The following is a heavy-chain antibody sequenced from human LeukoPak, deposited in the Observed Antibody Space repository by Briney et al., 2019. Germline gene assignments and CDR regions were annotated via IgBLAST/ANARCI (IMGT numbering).Heavy chain of an antibody. CDR2: INHSGST. CDR1: GGSFSGYY. Sequence: SETLSLTCAVYGGSFSGYYWSWIRQPPGKGLEWSGEINHSGSTNYNPSLKSRVTISIATSKTQFSLKLNSVTAADTAVYYCARGGLSYYYGSSSFDYWGQGTLVTVSS. V-gene: IGHV4-34*01. J-gene: IGHJ4*02. D-gene: IGHD3-10*01. CDR3: ARGGLSYYYGSSSFDY.